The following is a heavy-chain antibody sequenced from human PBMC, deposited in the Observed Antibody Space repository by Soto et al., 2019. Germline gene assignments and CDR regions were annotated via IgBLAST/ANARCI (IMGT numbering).Heavy chain of an antibody. CDR3: ARGLATSIVVVVAATLEFDP. J-gene: IGHJ5*02. D-gene: IGHD2-15*01. Sequence: SETLSLTCAVYGGSFSGYYWSWIRQPPGKGLEWIGEINHSGSTNYNPSLKSRVTISVDTSKNQFSLKLSSVTAADTAVYYCARGLATSIVVVVAATLEFDPWGQGTLVTVSS. V-gene: IGHV4-34*01. CDR2: INHSGST. CDR1: GGSFSGYY.